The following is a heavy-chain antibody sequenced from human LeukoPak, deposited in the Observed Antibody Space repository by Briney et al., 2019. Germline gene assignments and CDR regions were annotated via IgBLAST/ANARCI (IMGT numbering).Heavy chain of an antibody. CDR2: ISGSGGST. CDR3: AKDCGNYGSGIFPHNGMDV. Sequence: PGESLRLSCAASGFTFSSYAMSWVRQAPGKGLEWVSAISGSGGSTYYADSVKGRFTISRDNSKNTLYLQMNSLRAEDTAVYYCAKDCGNYGSGIFPHNGMDVWGQGTTVTVSS. CDR1: GFTFSSYA. V-gene: IGHV3-23*01. D-gene: IGHD3-10*01. J-gene: IGHJ6*02.